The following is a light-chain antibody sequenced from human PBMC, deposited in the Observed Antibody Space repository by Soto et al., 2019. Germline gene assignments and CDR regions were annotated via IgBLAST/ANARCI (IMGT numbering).Light chain of an antibody. CDR3: LQYNDGPPWT. Sequence: EVVMTQSPATLSVSPGEGATLSCRASQSVSSNLVWYQQKPGQAPRLLIYGASTRATGVPARFSGSGSGTEFTLTISSLQSEDFAVYYCLQYNDGPPWTFGQGTKVDIK. J-gene: IGKJ1*01. CDR1: QSVSSN. CDR2: GAS. V-gene: IGKV3-15*01.